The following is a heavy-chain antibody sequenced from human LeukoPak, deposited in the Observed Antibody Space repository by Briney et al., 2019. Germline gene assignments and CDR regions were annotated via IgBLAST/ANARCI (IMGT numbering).Heavy chain of an antibody. V-gene: IGHV1-18*01. D-gene: IGHD4-11*01. CDR1: GYTFTSYG. Sequence: ASVTVSCKASGYTFTSYGISWVRQAPGQGLEWMGWISAYNGKTNYAQKLQGRVTMTTDTSTSTAYMELRSLRSDDTAVYYCARESYSNYQFDYWGQGTLVTVSS. J-gene: IGHJ4*02. CDR3: ARESYSNYQFDY. CDR2: ISAYNGKT.